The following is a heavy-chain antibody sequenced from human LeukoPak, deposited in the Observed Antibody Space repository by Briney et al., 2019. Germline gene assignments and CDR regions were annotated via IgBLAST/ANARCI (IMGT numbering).Heavy chain of an antibody. Sequence: GSLRLSCAASGFTFSSYAMSWVRQAPGKGLEWVSAISGSGGSTYYAASVKGRFTISRDNSKNTLYLQMNSLRAEDTAVYYCARGEDIVVVVAAMRLAPGVFDYWGQGTLVTVSS. CDR1: GFTFSSYA. CDR3: ARGEDIVVVVAAMRLAPGVFDY. D-gene: IGHD2-15*01. J-gene: IGHJ4*02. CDR2: ISGSGGST. V-gene: IGHV3-23*01.